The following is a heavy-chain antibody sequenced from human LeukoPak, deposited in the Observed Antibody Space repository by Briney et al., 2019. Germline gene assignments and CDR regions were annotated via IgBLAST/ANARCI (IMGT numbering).Heavy chain of an antibody. D-gene: IGHD6-19*01. CDR2: IRSKANGYAT. V-gene: IGHV3-73*01. J-gene: IGHJ6*03. CDR3: TSWGGIAVGYYMNV. CDR1: GFTFSGSP. Sequence: GGSLRLSCAASGFTFSGSPMHWVRQASGKGLEWVGRIRSKANGYATAYAASVRGRFTISRGDSKNTAYLQMNSLKTEDTAVYYCTSWGGIAVGYYMNVWGKGTTVTVSS.